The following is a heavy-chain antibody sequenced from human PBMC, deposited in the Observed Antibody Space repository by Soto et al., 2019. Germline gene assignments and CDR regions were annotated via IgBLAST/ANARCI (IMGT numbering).Heavy chain of an antibody. CDR1: GGTFSSHA. Sequence: ASVKVFCKASGGTFSSHAINWVRQAPGQGLEWMGGIIPFFKAIHYAQKFQGRVTITADDSTSTAYMDLSNLRAEDTAVYYCARDVPLNYYDGTYYYYAMDVWGQGTTVTVS. CDR2: IIPFFKAI. CDR3: ARDVPLNYYDGTYYYYAMDV. J-gene: IGHJ6*02. V-gene: IGHV1-69*13. D-gene: IGHD3-16*01.